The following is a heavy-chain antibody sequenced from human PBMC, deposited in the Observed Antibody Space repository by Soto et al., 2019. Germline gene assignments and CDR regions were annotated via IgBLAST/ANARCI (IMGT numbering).Heavy chain of an antibody. CDR1: GGSISSYY. J-gene: IGHJ6*03. Sequence: SETLSLTCTVSGGSISSYYWSWIRQPPGKGLEWIGYIYYSGSTNYNPSLKSRVTISVDTSKNQFSLKLSSVTAADTAVYYCARHGVTGGNYYYYMDVWGKGTTVTVSS. V-gene: IGHV4-59*08. CDR2: IYYSGST. CDR3: ARHGVTGGNYYYYMDV. D-gene: IGHD1-20*01.